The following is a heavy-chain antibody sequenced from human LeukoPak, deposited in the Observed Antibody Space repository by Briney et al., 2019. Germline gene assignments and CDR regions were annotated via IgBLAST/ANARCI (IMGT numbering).Heavy chain of an antibody. J-gene: IGHJ4*02. D-gene: IGHD2-21*02. CDR1: GYNFSRHW. V-gene: IGHV5-51*01. Sequence: GESLKISCQGSGYNFSRHWTGWVRQIPGKGLEWMAIIYPGDSDTRYSPSFQGQVSISADKSINTAYLQWSSLKASDTAMYYCARLVVTPTYDYWGQGSLVTVSS. CDR3: ARLVVTPTYDY. CDR2: IYPGDSDT.